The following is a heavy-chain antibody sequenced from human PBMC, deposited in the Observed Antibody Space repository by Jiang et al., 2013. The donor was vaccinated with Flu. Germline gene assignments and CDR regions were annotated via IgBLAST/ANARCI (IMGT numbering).Heavy chain of an antibody. Sequence: SGAEVKKPGSSVKVSCKASGSSYTNLAITWVRLAPGQGLEWIGGIIPALQRTTYAQKFEDRVTISANTYTGTAYLELRSLRSEDTAVYYCARPRGPRTRNWFGPWGQGTLVTVSS. J-gene: IGHJ5*02. D-gene: IGHD1-26*01. CDR3: ARPRGPRTRNWFGP. V-gene: IGHV1-69*06. CDR1: GSSYTNLA. CDR2: IIPALQRT.